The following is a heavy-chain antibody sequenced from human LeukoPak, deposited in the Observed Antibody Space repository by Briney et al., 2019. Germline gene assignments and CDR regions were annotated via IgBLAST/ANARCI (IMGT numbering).Heavy chain of an antibody. V-gene: IGHV3-7*01. CDR3: ARAVFPKSGSSYYFDY. D-gene: IGHD1-26*01. CDR2: IKQDGSEK. Sequence: EGSLRLSCAASGFTFSSYWMSWVRQAPGKGLEWVANIKQDGSEKYYVDSVKGRFTISRDNAKNSLYLQMNSLRAEDTAVYYCARAVFPKSGSSYYFDYWGQGTLVTVSS. CDR1: GFTFSSYW. J-gene: IGHJ4*02.